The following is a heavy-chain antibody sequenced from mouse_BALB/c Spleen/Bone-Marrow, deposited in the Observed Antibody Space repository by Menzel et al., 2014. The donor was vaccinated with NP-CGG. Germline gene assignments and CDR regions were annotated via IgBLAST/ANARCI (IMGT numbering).Heavy chain of an antibody. V-gene: IGHV1-14*01. CDR2: INPDNDGT. J-gene: IGHJ4*01. Sequence: VHVKQSGPELVKPGASVKMSCKASGYTFXSYVLHWVKQKPGQGLEWIGYINPDNDGTKYNEKFKGKATLTSDKSSXTAYMELSSLTSEDSTVYYCARFGYYGSPYAMDYWGQGTSVTVSS. CDR3: ARFGYYGSPYAMDY. D-gene: IGHD1-1*01. CDR1: GYTFXSYV.